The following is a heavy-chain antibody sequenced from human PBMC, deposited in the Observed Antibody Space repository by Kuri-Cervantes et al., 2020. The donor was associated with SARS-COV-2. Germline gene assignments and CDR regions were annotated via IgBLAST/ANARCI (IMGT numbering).Heavy chain of an antibody. CDR1: GGSINRSPYY. J-gene: IGHJ4*02. V-gene: IGHV4-31*03. D-gene: IGHD2-2*01. CDR2: IYYSGST. Sequence: LRLSCTVSGGSINRSPYYWSWIRQHPGKGLEWIGYIYYSGSTYYNPSLKSRVTISVDTSKNQFSLNLTSVTAADTAVYYCARIVVPAAIGYWGQGTLVTVSS. CDR3: ARIVVPAAIGY.